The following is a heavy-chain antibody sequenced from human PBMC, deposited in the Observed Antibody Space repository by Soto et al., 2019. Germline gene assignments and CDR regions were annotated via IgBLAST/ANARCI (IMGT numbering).Heavy chain of an antibody. D-gene: IGHD3-9*01. CDR1: GFTFSSYA. CDR3: AKSQLVITLFDY. Sequence: EVQLLESGGGLVQPGGSLRLSYAASGFTFSSYAMSWVRQAPGKGLEWVSAISGSGGSTYYADSVKGRFTISRDNSKNTLYLQMNSLRAEDTAVYYCAKSQLVITLFDYWGQGTLVTVSS. CDR2: ISGSGGST. V-gene: IGHV3-23*01. J-gene: IGHJ4*02.